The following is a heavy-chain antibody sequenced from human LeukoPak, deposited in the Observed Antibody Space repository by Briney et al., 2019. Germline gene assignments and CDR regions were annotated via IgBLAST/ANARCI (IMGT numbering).Heavy chain of an antibody. J-gene: IGHJ6*03. CDR1: GYTFTDYY. D-gene: IGHD2-2*01. Sequence: GASVKVSCKASGYTFTDYYIHWVRQAPGQGLEWMGWINPNSGGTNYAQKFQGRVTMTRDTSISTAYMELSRLRSDDTAVYYCAREAALVPAAIEEGSDYYYYYMDVWGKGTTVTISS. CDR2: INPNSGGT. CDR3: AREAALVPAAIEEGSDYYYYYMDV. V-gene: IGHV1-2*02.